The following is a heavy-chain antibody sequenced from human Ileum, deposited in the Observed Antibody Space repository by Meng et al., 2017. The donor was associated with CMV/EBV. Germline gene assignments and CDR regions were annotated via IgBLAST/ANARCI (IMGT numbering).Heavy chain of an antibody. J-gene: IGHJ4*02. CDR2: INRDASGT. D-gene: IGHD3-22*01. Sequence: GGSLRLSCAASGFTFSSNWMHWVRQAPGKGLVWVSRINRDASGTHYADSVKGRFTISRDNAKNTLYLQMNSLRVEDTAVYYCGRDLRYSGPSGYYSQLGIDYWGQGTLVTVSS. CDR3: GRDLRYSGPSGYYSQLGIDY. CDR1: GFTFSSNW. V-gene: IGHV3-74*01.